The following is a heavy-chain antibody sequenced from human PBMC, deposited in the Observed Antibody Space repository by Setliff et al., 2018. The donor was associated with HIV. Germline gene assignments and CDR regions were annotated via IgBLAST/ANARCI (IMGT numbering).Heavy chain of an antibody. CDR2: IYYSGST. Sequence: KASETLSLTCSVSGGSISGYYWNWVRQPPGKGLEWMGYIYYSGSTDYNPALKRRVTISLDTSKNQFSLKLSPVTATDTAVYYCARGAYYNFWSGYSAGGGSLGPWGQGTLVTVSS. CDR3: ARGAYYNFWSGYSAGGGSLGP. CDR1: GGSISGYY. J-gene: IGHJ5*02. V-gene: IGHV4-59*01. D-gene: IGHD3-3*01.